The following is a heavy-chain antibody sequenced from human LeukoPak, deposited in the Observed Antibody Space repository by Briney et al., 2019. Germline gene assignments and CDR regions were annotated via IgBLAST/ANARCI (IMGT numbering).Heavy chain of an antibody. J-gene: IGHJ4*02. CDR3: ARDFYVGSGSYYIGY. CDR1: GFTFSNYA. D-gene: IGHD3-10*01. CDR2: ISDDGSRQ. V-gene: IGHV3-30-3*01. Sequence: GGSLRLSCAATGFTFSNYAIHWGRQAPGKGLEWVAFISDDGSRQHYADSVKGRFTISRDNSKNTLYLQMNSLRAEDTAVYYCARDFYVGSGSYYIGYWGQGTLVTVSS.